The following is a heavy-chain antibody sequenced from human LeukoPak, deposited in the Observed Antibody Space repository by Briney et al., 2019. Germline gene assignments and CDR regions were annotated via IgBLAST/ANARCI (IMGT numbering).Heavy chain of an antibody. CDR3: ARSYRGQQLVPGWFDP. V-gene: IGHV4-39*07. Sequence: SETLSLTCTVSGGSISSSSYYWGWIRQPQGKGLEWIGSIYYSGSTYYNPSLKSRVTISVDTSKNQFSLKLSSVTAADTAVYYCARSYRGQQLVPGWFDPWGQGTLVTVSS. J-gene: IGHJ5*02. D-gene: IGHD6-13*01. CDR1: GGSISSSSYY. CDR2: IYYSGST.